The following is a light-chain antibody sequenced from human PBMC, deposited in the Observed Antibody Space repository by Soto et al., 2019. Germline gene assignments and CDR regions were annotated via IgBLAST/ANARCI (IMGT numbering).Light chain of an antibody. Sequence: NFMLTQPHSVSESPGKTVTISCTRSSGGIASSYVQWYQQRPGSAPTTVIYDDNQRPSGVPDRFSGSIDSSSNSASLTISGLNTEHEADYYCQSYDSSSWVFGGGTKLTVL. CDR1: SGGIASSY. V-gene: IGLV6-57*03. CDR2: DDN. CDR3: QSYDSSSWV. J-gene: IGLJ3*02.